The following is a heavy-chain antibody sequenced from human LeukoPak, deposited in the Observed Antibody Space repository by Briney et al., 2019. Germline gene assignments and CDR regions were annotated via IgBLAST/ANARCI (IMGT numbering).Heavy chain of an antibody. D-gene: IGHD3-10*01. J-gene: IGHJ3*01. V-gene: IGHV5-51*01. CDR3: AKTYYYGSGSPADAFGV. Sequence: GESLKISCKASGYTFTDYWIGWVRQMPGKGLEWMGIIYPDDSDTRYSPSFEGQVTISADKSVSTAYLQWSSLKASDTAMYYCAKTYYYGSGSPADAFGVWGQGAVVTISS. CDR2: IYPDDSDT. CDR1: GYTFTDYW.